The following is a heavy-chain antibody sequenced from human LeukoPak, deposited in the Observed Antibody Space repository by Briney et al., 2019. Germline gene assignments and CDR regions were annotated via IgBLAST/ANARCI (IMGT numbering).Heavy chain of an antibody. CDR2: ISTSSGTI. CDR1: GFTVSSNY. V-gene: IGHV3-48*02. Sequence: GGSLRLSCAASGFTVSSNYMTWVRQAPGKGLEWVSYISTSSGTIYYADSVKGRFTIARDNAKNSLYLQMNSLRDEDTAVYYCARDRAKYDYIWGTYQLWGQGTLVTVSS. J-gene: IGHJ1*01. D-gene: IGHD3-16*02. CDR3: ARDRAKYDYIWGTYQL.